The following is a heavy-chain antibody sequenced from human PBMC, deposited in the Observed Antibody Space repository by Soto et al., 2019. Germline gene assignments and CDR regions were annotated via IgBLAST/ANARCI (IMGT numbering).Heavy chain of an antibody. Sequence: GASVKVSCKASGYTFSGYYIHWLRQAPGQGLEWMGWINPNSGGTNYAQKFQGRVTVTRDTPTSTAYMELSRLTSDDTAVYYCARSLTEGYCTITGCYTRPLYGMDVWGQGXTVTVYS. CDR3: ARSLTEGYCTITGCYTRPLYGMDV. CDR1: GYTFSGYY. V-gene: IGHV1-2*02. D-gene: IGHD2-2*02. CDR2: INPNSGGT. J-gene: IGHJ6*02.